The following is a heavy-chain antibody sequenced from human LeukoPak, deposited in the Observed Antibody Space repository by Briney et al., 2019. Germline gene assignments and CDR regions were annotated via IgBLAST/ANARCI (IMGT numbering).Heavy chain of an antibody. CDR2: INHSGST. D-gene: IGHD6-19*01. J-gene: IGHJ6*03. V-gene: IGHV4-34*01. Sequence: PSETLSLTCAVYGGSFSGYYWSWIRQPPGEGLEWIGEINHSGSTYYNPSLKSRVTISVDTSKNQFSLKLSSVTAADTAVYYCARVIRDSSGYYYYYYYYMDVWGKGTTVTVSS. CDR3: ARVIRDSSGYYYYYYYYMDV. CDR1: GGSFSGYY.